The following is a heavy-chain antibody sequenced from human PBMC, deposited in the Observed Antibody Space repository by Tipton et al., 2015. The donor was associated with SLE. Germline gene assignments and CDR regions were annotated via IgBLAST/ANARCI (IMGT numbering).Heavy chain of an antibody. D-gene: IGHD2/OR15-2a*01. Sequence: TLSLTCTVSGDSINSHYWSWIRQPAGKGRQWIGRIYPRGTTYYTPSLKSRGTMSVDTSKNQFSLQLSSVTAADTAFYYCVSSVHPLGSFDVWGQGTMVTVS. V-gene: IGHV4-4*07. CDR1: GDSINSHY. J-gene: IGHJ3*01. CDR2: IYPRGTT. CDR3: VSSVHPLGSFDV.